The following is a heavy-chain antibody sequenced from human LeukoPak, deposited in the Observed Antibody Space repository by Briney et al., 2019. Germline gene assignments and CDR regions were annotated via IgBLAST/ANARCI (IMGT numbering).Heavy chain of an antibody. V-gene: IGHV4-39*01. J-gene: IGHJ6*02. D-gene: IGHD3-22*01. CDR2: IYYSGHT. CDR1: GDSISRGGDY. Sequence: MTSETLSLTCFVCGDSISRGGDYGGWVRQPPGKGREWIGSIYYSGHTYYNPSLRSRVTISVDTSKNQLSLRLSSVTAAVTAVYYCARRTPGDTYCDSSGYPTSNPYYYYGMDVWGQGPTVIVS. CDR3: ARRTPGDTYCDSSGYPTSNPYYYYGMDV.